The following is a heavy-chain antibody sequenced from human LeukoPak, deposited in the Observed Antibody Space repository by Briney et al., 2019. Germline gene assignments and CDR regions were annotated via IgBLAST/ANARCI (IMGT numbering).Heavy chain of an antibody. CDR3: ARGRDGYSFYYYCDMDV. CDR2: IYSGGST. D-gene: IGHD5-24*01. J-gene: IGHJ6*01. CDR1: GFTVSSNY. V-gene: IGHV3-53*01. Sequence: PGGSLRLSCAASGFTVSSNYMSWVRRAPGKGLEWVSVIYSGGSTYYADSVKGRFTISRDNAKNSLFLQISSLRAEDTAVYYCARGRDGYSFYYYCDMDVWGQGTTVTVSS.